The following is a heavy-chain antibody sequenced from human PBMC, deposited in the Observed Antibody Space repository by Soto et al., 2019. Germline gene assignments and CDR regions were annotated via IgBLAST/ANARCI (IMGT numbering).Heavy chain of an antibody. CDR2: IYYSGST. D-gene: IGHD6-19*01. V-gene: IGHV4-39*01. J-gene: IGHJ4*02. Sequence: QLQLQESGPGLVKPSETLSLTCTVSGGSISSSSYYWGWIRQPPGKGLEWIGSIYYSGSTYYNPSLKSQLTISVNTSKNQFSLKLSSVPDADTAVYYGARHNSGWPSFDYWGQGTLVTVSS. CDR3: ARHNSGWPSFDY. CDR1: GGSISSSSYY.